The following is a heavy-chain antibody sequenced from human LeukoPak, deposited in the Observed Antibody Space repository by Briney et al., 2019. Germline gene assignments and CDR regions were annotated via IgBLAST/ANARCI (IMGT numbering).Heavy chain of an antibody. CDR2: IYTGGST. CDR3: ARFSSGSFDY. Sequence: GGSLRLSCAASGFTVSSNYMSWVRQAPGKGLEWVSVIYTGGSTYYADSVKGRFTISRDNSKNTLYLQMGSLRAEDTAVYYCARFSSGSFDYWGQGTLVTVSS. V-gene: IGHV3-53*01. CDR1: GFTVSSNY. D-gene: IGHD1-26*01. J-gene: IGHJ4*02.